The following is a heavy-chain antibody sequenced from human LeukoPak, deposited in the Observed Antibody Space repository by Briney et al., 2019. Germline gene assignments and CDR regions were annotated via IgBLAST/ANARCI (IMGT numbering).Heavy chain of an antibody. J-gene: IGHJ4*02. CDR1: GFTFSSHA. D-gene: IGHD5-12*01. Sequence: PGRSLRLSCAASGFTFSSHAMQWVRQAPGKGLEGVTAIAHDGSNKYHADSVKGRFTISRDNSKTTLYMQMNSLRAEDTAVYYCAKDHGYDYGDYFDYWGQGILVTVSS. CDR3: AKDHGYDYGDYFDY. V-gene: IGHV3-30*04. CDR2: IAHDGSNK.